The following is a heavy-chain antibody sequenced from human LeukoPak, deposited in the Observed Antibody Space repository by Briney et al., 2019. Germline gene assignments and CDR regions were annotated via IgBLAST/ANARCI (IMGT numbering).Heavy chain of an antibody. Sequence: PSETLSLTCTISGGSISSSSYYWGWIRQPPGKGLEWIGSIYYSGSTYYNPSLKSRVTISVDTSKNQFSLKLSSVTAADTAVYYCAGFRPYYRLFDSWGQGTLVTVSS. V-gene: IGHV4-39*07. CDR3: AGFRPYYRLFDS. CDR2: IYYSGST. D-gene: IGHD3-10*01. CDR1: GGSISSSSYY. J-gene: IGHJ4*02.